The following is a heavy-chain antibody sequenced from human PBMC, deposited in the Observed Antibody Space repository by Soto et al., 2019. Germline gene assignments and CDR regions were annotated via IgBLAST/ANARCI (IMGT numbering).Heavy chain of an antibody. CDR1: GFTFNTYS. Sequence: QVQLEESGGGVVQPGRSLRLSCEASGFTFNTYSMHWVLQPPGKELECLAAIWYDGTQTYYADSVKGRFIISRDNSKKTLYLEMNSLRAEDTAVYYCARAGGTTVTGLWHFDSWGQGTLVTVSS. CDR2: IWYDGTQT. V-gene: IGHV3-33*01. CDR3: ARAGGTTVTGLWHFDS. J-gene: IGHJ4*02. D-gene: IGHD4-17*01.